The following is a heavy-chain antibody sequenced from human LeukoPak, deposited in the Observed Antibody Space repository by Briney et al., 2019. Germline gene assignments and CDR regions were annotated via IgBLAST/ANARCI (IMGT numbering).Heavy chain of an antibody. CDR2: ISYDGSNK. D-gene: IGHD6-13*01. V-gene: IGHV3-30*03. Sequence: GRSLRLSCAASGFTFSSYGMHCVRQAPGKGLEWVAVISYDGSNKYYADSVKGRFTISRDNSKNTLYLQMNSLRAEDTAVYYCASSRGAFDIWGQGTMVTVSS. CDR1: GFTFSSYG. CDR3: ASSRGAFDI. J-gene: IGHJ3*02.